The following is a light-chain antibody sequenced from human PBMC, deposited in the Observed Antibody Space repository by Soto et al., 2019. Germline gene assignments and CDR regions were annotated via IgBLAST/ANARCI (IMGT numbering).Light chain of an antibody. CDR1: QSVSSSY. CDR2: GAS. J-gene: IGKJ5*01. Sequence: DIVMTQSPATLSVPPGGRATLSCRPSQSVSSSYLAWYQQKPGQAPRLLIYGASSRATGIPDRFSGSGSGTDFTLTISRLEPEDFTVYYCQQYGSSPITFGQGTRLEIK. V-gene: IGKV3-20*01. CDR3: QQYGSSPIT.